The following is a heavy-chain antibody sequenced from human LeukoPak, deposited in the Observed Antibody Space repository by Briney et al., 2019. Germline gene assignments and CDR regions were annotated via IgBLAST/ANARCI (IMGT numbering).Heavy chain of an antibody. V-gene: IGHV3-43*02. CDR1: GFTFDRFA. CDR2: ISGDGFTT. D-gene: IGHD4-23*01. J-gene: IGHJ4*02. CDR3: GRDHVYGGADY. Sequence: GGSLRPSCAASGFTFDRFAMHWVRQAPGKGLEWVSLISGDGFTTYYVDSVKGRFTMSRDNSKNSLYLQMKSLRTEDTALYYCGRDHVYGGADYWGQGTLVTVSS.